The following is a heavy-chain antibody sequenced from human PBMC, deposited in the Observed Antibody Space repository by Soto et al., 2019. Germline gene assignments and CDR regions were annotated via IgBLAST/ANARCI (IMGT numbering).Heavy chain of an antibody. J-gene: IGHJ4*02. CDR1: GFTFSSYG. CDR2: ISYDGSNK. V-gene: IGHV3-30*18. D-gene: IGHD3-22*01. Sequence: GGSLRLSCAASGFTFSSYGMHWVRQAPGKGLEWVAVISYDGSNKYYADSVKGRFTISRDNSKNTLYLQMNSLRAEDTAVYYCANGGAYYYDSSGYYYYWGQGTLVTVSS. CDR3: ANGGAYYYDSSGYYYY.